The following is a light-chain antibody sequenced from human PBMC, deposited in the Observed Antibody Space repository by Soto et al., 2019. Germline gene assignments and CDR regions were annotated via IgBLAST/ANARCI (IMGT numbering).Light chain of an antibody. Sequence: QSVLTQPASVSGSPGQSITISCTGTSSDVGLFNYVSWYQQHPGKAPKLMIYEVSNRPSGVSNRFSASKSGNTASLTISGLQAEDEADYYCSSYTSSSTLVFGAGTKVTVL. CDR2: EVS. J-gene: IGLJ1*01. V-gene: IGLV2-14*01. CDR1: SSDVGLFNY. CDR3: SSYTSSSTLV.